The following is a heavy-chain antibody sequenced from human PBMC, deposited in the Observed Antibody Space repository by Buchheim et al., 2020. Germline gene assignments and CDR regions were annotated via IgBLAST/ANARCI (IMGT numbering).Heavy chain of an antibody. Sequence: QVQLVQSGAEVKKPGASVKVSCKASGYTFTIYYIHWVRQAPGQRLEWMGIINPSTASTSYSQKFQGRVTMTRDTSTSTVSMEWRSLRSEDTAVYYCAREANGGYDGMDVWGQGTT. J-gene: IGHJ6*02. CDR1: GYTFTIYY. CDR3: AREANGGYDGMDV. D-gene: IGHD2-8*01. CDR2: INPSTAST. V-gene: IGHV1-46*01.